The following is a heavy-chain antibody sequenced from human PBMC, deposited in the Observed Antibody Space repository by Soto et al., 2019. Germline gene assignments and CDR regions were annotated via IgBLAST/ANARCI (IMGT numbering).Heavy chain of an antibody. J-gene: IGHJ4*02. D-gene: IGHD5-12*01. Sequence: SETLSLTNTVAGDSIIAYSGRRIRQPPGKGLEWIGNIHYNGNTKYNPSLKSRVTMSVDTSKNQFSLKLISVTAADTAVYYCARDHRGYPGLYYFDYWGQGTLVTVTS. V-gene: IGHV4-59*01. CDR1: GDSIIAYS. CDR2: IHYNGNT. CDR3: ARDHRGYPGLYYFDY.